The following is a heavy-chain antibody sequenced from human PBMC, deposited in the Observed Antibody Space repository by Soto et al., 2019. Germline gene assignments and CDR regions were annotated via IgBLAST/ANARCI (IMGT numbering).Heavy chain of an antibody. J-gene: IGHJ4*02. CDR2: IYYSGST. Sequence: SETLSLTCTVSGGSISSGGYYWSWIRQHPGKGLEWIGYIYYSGSTYYNPSLKSRVTISVDTSKNQFSLKLSSVTAADTAVYYCARGGLAAAGPFDYWGQGTLVTVSS. CDR3: ARGGLAAAGPFDY. D-gene: IGHD6-13*01. V-gene: IGHV4-31*03. CDR1: GGSISSGGYY.